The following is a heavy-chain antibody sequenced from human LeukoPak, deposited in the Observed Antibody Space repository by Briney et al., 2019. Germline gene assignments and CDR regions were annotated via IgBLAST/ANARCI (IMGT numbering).Heavy chain of an antibody. Sequence: ASVKVSCKASGYTFTGYYMHWVRQAPGQGLEWMGWINPNSGGTNYAQKFQGWVTMTRDTSISTAYMELSRLRSEDTAVYYCARVDYDFWSGYYYGMDVWGQGTTVTVSS. CDR3: ARVDYDFWSGYYYGMDV. V-gene: IGHV1-2*04. CDR1: GYTFTGYY. CDR2: INPNSGGT. D-gene: IGHD3-3*01. J-gene: IGHJ6*02.